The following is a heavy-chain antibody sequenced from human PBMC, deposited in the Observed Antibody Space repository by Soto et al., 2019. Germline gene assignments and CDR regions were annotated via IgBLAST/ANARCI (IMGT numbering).Heavy chain of an antibody. J-gene: IGHJ4*02. V-gene: IGHV3-23*01. D-gene: IGHD3-3*01. Sequence: GGSLRLSCAASGFTFSSYAMSWVRQAPGKGLEWVSSISWNGNKIVYADSVNGRFTVSRDNTKMSLFLKMNRLRAEEAALYCCGKMGIRFLDWSYFDSWGQGTLVTVSP. CDR1: GFTFSSYA. CDR3: GKMGIRFLDWSYFDS. CDR2: ISWNGNKI.